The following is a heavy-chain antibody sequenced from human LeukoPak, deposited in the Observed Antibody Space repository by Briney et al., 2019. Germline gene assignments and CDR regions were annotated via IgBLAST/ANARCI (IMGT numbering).Heavy chain of an antibody. D-gene: IGHD3-22*01. V-gene: IGHV1-46*01. Sequence: ASVKVSCKASGYTFTSYYMHWVRQAPGQGLEWMGIINPSGGSTSYAQKFQGRVTMTRDTSTSTVYMELSSLRSEDTAVYYCAILHLASMWDYYDSSGLDAFDIWGQGTMVTVSS. CDR3: AILHLASMWDYYDSSGLDAFDI. J-gene: IGHJ3*02. CDR1: GYTFTSYY. CDR2: INPSGGST.